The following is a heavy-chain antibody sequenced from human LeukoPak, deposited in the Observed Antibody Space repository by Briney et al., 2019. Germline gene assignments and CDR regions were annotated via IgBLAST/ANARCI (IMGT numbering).Heavy chain of an antibody. J-gene: IGHJ4*02. Sequence: PGGSLRLSCAASGFTFSDYSMHWVRQAPGKGLNWVAFIRYDGNNKYYADSVKGRFTISRDNSKNTLYLQMNSLRAEDTAVYHCARDKIVGATYFDYWGQGTLVTVSS. V-gene: IGHV3-30*02. CDR1: GFTFSDYS. CDR2: IRYDGNNK. D-gene: IGHD1-26*01. CDR3: ARDKIVGATYFDY.